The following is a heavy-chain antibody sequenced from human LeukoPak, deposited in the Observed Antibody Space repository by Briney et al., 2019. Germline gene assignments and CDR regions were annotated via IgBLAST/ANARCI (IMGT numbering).Heavy chain of an antibody. Sequence: GGSLRLSCAASGFTFSSYAMHWVRQAPGKGLEGVAVISYDGSNKYYADSVKGRFTISRDNSKNTLYLQMNSLRAEDTAVYYCAREKATNGGFDYWGQGTLVTVSS. D-gene: IGHD5-12*01. CDR2: ISYDGSNK. V-gene: IGHV3-30-3*01. CDR1: GFTFSSYA. CDR3: AREKATNGGFDY. J-gene: IGHJ4*02.